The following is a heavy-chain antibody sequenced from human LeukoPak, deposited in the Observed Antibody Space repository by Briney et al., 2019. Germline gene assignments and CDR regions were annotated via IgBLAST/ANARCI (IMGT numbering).Heavy chain of an antibody. J-gene: IGHJ4*02. Sequence: PGGSLRLSCAASGFSFSNYEVKWVRQAPGKGLEWVSYISSSGSTTYYADSVKGRFTISRDNAKNSLSLQMNSLRVEDTAVYYCARGVPARRFDYWGQGTLVTVSS. CDR1: GFSFSNYE. V-gene: IGHV3-48*03. CDR2: ISSSGSTT. CDR3: ARGVPARRFDY.